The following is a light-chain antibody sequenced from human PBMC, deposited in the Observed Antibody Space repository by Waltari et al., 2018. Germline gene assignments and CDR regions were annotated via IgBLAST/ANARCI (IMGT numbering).Light chain of an antibody. V-gene: IGLV2-23*02. CDR3: SSYTQSRTRV. Sequence: QSALTQSASVSGSPGQSITISCTGTSRDVGSYDLVSWYQQLPGRAPTLILFGVGKRPSGISDRFSGSKSGNTASLTISGLQSEDEAHYYCSSYTQSRTRVFGGGTKVTVL. CDR2: GVG. J-gene: IGLJ3*02. CDR1: SRDVGSYDL.